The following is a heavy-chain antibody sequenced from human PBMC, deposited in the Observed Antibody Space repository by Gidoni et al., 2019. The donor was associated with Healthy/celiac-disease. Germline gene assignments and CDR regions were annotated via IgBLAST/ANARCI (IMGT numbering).Heavy chain of an antibody. V-gene: IGHV4-61*02. CDR1: GGSISSGSYY. J-gene: IGHJ6*02. CDR3: AYATDSYYYGMDV. Sequence: QVQLQESGPGLVKPSQPLSRTCTDSGGSISSGSYYWSWIRQPAGKGLEWIGRIYTSGSTNYNPSLKSRVTISVDTSKNQFSLKLSSVTAPDTAVYYCAYATDSYYYGMDVWGQGTTVTVSS. D-gene: IGHD2-8*01. CDR2: IYTSGST.